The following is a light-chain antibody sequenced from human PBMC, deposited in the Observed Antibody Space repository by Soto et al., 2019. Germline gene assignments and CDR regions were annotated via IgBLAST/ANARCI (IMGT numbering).Light chain of an antibody. CDR1: SSDVGAYNY. CDR2: GVS. CDR3: SSYTSSNTLV. J-gene: IGLJ2*01. V-gene: IGLV2-14*01. Sequence: QSALTQPASVSGSPGQSITISCTGTSSDVGAYNYVSWYQQHPGKAPKLMIFGVSDRPAGVSNRFSGSKSGNTASMTISGLQAEDEADYYCSSYTSSNTLVFGGGTKLTVL.